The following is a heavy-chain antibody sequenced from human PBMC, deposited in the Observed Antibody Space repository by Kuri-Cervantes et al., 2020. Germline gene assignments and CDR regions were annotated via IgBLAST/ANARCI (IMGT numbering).Heavy chain of an antibody. V-gene: IGHV1-69*06. J-gene: IGHJ4*02. CDR3: ARDQGFRGSSGYLYYFDY. CDR2: IIPIFGTA. Sequence: SVKVSCKASGGTFSSYAISWVRQAPGQGLEWMGGIIPIFGTANYAQKFQGRVTITADKSTSTAYMELSSLRSEDTAVYYCARDQGFRGSSGYLYYFDYWGQGTLVTVSS. CDR1: GGTFSSYA. D-gene: IGHD3-22*01.